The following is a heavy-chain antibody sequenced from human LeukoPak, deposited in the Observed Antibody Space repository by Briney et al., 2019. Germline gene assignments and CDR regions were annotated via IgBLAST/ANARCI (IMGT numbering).Heavy chain of an antibody. V-gene: IGHV3-30*02. J-gene: IGHJ6*03. Sequence: GGSLRLSCAASGFTFSSYGMHWVRQAPGKGLEWVAFIRYDGSNKYYADSVKGRFTISRDNSKNTLYLQMNSLRAEDTAVYYCARVPKASGWDYYYYYYMDVWGKGTTVTVSS. CDR1: GFTFSSYG. CDR2: IRYDGSNK. CDR3: ARVPKASGWDYYYYYYMDV. D-gene: IGHD6-19*01.